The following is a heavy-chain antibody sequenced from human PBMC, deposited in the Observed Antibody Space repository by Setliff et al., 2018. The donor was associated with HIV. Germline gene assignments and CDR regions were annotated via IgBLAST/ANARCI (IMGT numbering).Heavy chain of an antibody. CDR1: GGIFRREA. D-gene: IGHD2-8*01. J-gene: IGHJ6*03. CDR2: IIPIFGTT. V-gene: IGHV1-69*06. Sequence: SVKVSCKASGGIFRREAISWVRQAPGQGLEWMGGIIPIFGTTNYAQKFQGRVTITADKSTTTSYMELSSLRFEDTAVYYCARARDNGDYYYYYYMDVWGKGTTVTVSS. CDR3: ARARDNGDYYYYYYMDV.